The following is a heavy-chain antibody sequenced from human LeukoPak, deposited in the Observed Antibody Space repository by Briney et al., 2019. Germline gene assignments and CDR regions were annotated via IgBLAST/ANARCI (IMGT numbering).Heavy chain of an antibody. CDR3: AKETWHLYCSGGSCYLDY. Sequence: PGGSLRLSCAASGFTFSTYAMHWVRQAPGKGLEYVSAISSNGGSTYYANSVKGRFTISRDNSKNTLYLQMGSLRAEDTAVYYCAKETWHLYCSGGSCYLDYWGQGTLVTVSS. D-gene: IGHD2-15*01. CDR1: GFTFSTYA. V-gene: IGHV3-64*01. CDR2: ISSNGGST. J-gene: IGHJ4*02.